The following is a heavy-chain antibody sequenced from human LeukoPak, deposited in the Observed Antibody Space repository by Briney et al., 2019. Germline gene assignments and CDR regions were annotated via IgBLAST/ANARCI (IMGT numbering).Heavy chain of an antibody. V-gene: IGHV3-7*04. CDR1: GFTFNRNW. CDR3: ARDVGKGYFDY. CDR2: IKEDGSVK. Sequence: GGSLRLSCAASGFTFNRNWMSWLRQAPGKGLEWVATIKEDGSVKNYEDSVKGRFTISRDNAANSVSLLLNSLRAEDTAVYYCARDVGKGYFDYWGQGTLVTVSS. J-gene: IGHJ4*02.